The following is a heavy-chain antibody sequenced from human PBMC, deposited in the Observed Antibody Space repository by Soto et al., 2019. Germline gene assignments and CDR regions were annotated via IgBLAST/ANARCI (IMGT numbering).Heavy chain of an antibody. V-gene: IGHV1-3*01. J-gene: IGHJ4*02. CDR1: GYTFTSYA. D-gene: IGHD3-22*01. CDR3: ARTYYYDSSGYSAPRY. CDR2: INAGNGNT. Sequence: GASVKVSCKASGYTFTSYAMHWVRQAPGQRLEWMGWINAGNGNTKYSQKFQGRVTITRDTSASTAYMELSSLRSEDTAVYYCARTYYYDSSGYSAPRYWGQGTLATVSS.